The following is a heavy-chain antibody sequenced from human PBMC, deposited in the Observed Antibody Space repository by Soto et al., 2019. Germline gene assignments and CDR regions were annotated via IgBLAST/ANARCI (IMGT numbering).Heavy chain of an antibody. V-gene: IGHV4-31*03. J-gene: IGHJ5*02. CDR1: GGSISSGGYY. D-gene: IGHD6-6*01. CDR2: IYNSEST. CDR3: AREDSSSSGGWFDP. Sequence: QVQLQESGPGLVKPSQTLSLTCTVSGGSISSGGYYWSWIRQYPGKGLEWIGHIYNSESTYYNPSLMSRVTISVDTTKNHFSLRLTSVTAADTAVYYCAREDSSSSGGWFDPWGQGTLVPVSS.